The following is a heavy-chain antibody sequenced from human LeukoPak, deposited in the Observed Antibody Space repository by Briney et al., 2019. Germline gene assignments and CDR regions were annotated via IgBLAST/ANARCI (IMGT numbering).Heavy chain of an antibody. V-gene: IGHV1-8*01. D-gene: IGHD3-10*01. CDR2: MNPSNGNT. J-gene: IGHJ6*03. Sequence: ASVKVSCKTSGYTFTNYDINWVRQATGQGLEWMGWMNPSNGNTGYAQKFQGRVTMTRNTSISTAYMELSSLRSEDTAVYYCARDYTPNNYYYMDVWGKGTTVTISS. CDR3: ARDYTPNNYYYMDV. CDR1: GYTFTNYD.